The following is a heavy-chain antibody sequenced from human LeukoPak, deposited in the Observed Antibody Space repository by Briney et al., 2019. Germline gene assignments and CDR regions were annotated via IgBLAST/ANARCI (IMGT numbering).Heavy chain of an antibody. CDR2: IYSGGST. Sequence: GGSLRLSCAASGFTVSSNYMSWVRQAPGKGLEWVSVIYSGGSTYYADSVKGRFTISRDNSKNTLYLQMNSLRAGDTAVYYCARGPGGSGSCTYWFDPWGQGTLVTVSS. D-gene: IGHD3-10*01. CDR1: GFTVSSNY. V-gene: IGHV3-53*01. J-gene: IGHJ5*02. CDR3: ARGPGGSGSCTYWFDP.